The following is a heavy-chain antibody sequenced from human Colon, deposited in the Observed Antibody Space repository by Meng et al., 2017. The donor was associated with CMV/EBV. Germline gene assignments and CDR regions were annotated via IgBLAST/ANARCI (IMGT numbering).Heavy chain of an antibody. V-gene: IGHV3-74*01. D-gene: IGHD2-2*01. CDR3: ARVLSCTTTCFYYFDY. CDR1: GFTFSTFA. CDR2: INSDGSGT. J-gene: IGHJ4*02. Sequence: GGSLRLSCAASGFTFSTFAMGWVRQVPGRGLVWVARINSDGSGTSYADSVKGRFTISRDNAKNTLYLQMNSLRAEDTAVYYCARVLSCTTTCFYYFDYWSQGTLVTVSS.